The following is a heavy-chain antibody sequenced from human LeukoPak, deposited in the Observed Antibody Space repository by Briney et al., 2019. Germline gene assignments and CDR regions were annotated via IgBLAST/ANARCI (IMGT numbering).Heavy chain of an antibody. Sequence: QTGGSLRLSCAASGFTFSSYGMHWVRRAPGKGLEWVAFIRYDGSNKYYADSVKGRFTISRDNSKNTLYLQMNSLRAEDTAVYYCAKDYGAVTAWFDYWGQGTLVTVSS. CDR1: GFTFSSYG. CDR2: IRYDGSNK. CDR3: AKDYGAVTAWFDY. J-gene: IGHJ4*02. V-gene: IGHV3-30*02. D-gene: IGHD4-11*01.